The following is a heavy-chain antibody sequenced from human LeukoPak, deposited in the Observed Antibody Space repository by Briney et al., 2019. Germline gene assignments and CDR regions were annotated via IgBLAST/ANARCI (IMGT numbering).Heavy chain of an antibody. J-gene: IGHJ4*02. Sequence: GGSLRLSCSASGLGYSFKETWMSWVRGAPGKGLEWIGRIKGKPDGGAIDYIAPVRGRFSISRDDSKNLVFLQMDSLKIEDTAVYYCTADPRYWGQGTMVTVSS. CDR1: GLGYSFKETW. CDR2: IKGKPDGGAI. V-gene: IGHV3-15*01. CDR3: TADPRY.